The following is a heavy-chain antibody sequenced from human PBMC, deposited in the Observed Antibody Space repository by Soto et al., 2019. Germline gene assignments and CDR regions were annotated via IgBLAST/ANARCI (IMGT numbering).Heavy chain of an antibody. CDR3: AKDFPLVVVIYYFDY. Sequence: GGSLRLSCAASGFTFSSYGMHWVRQAPGKGLEWVAVISYDGSNKYYADSVKGRFTISRDNSKNTLYLQMNSLRAEDTAVYYCAKDFPLVVVIYYFDYWGQGTLVTVSS. CDR1: GFTFSSYG. J-gene: IGHJ4*02. D-gene: IGHD3-22*01. CDR2: ISYDGSNK. V-gene: IGHV3-30*18.